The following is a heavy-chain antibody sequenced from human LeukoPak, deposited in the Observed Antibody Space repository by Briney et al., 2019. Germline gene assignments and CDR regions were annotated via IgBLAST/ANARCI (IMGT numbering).Heavy chain of an antibody. CDR2: IFGSGGSP. CDR1: GFTFNSYA. J-gene: IGHJ4*02. V-gene: IGHV3-23*01. Sequence: PGGSLRLSCAAYGFTFNSYAMYWVRQAPGKGLEWVSGIFGSGGSPHYADSVKGRFTISRDNSKNTVYLQMSSLRAEDTAVYYCAKTITGYICGRYPGWPADYWGQGTLVTVSS. D-gene: IGHD6-19*01. CDR3: AKTITGYICGRYPGWPADY.